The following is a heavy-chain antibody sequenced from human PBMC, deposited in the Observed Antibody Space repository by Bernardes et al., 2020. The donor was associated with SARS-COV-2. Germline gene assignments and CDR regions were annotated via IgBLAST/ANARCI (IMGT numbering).Heavy chain of an antibody. CDR3: AKGYGYDFWSGLIPKPADV. CDR1: GFTFRSYG. D-gene: IGHD3-3*01. V-gene: IGHV3-30*18. J-gene: IGHJ6*02. Sequence: SLIRSCAASGFTFRSYGMHWVRQAPGQGLEWVAVISYDGSNKYYADSVKGRFTISRDNSKNTLYLQMNSLRAEDTAVYYCAKGYGYDFWSGLIPKPADVWGQGTTVTVSS. CDR2: ISYDGSNK.